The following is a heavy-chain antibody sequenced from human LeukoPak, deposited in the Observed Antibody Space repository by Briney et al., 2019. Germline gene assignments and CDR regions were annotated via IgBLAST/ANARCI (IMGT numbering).Heavy chain of an antibody. CDR1: GGSISSSSYY. CDR2: IYYSGST. J-gene: IGHJ5*02. V-gene: IGHV4-61*05. Sequence: PSETLSLTCTVSGGSISSSSYYWSWIRQPPGKGLEWIGYIYYSGSTNYNPSLKSRVTISVDTSKNQFSLKLSSVTAADTAVYYCARAPNYYGSGSYYTQVWFDPWGQGTLVTVSS. D-gene: IGHD3-10*01. CDR3: ARAPNYYGSGSYYTQVWFDP.